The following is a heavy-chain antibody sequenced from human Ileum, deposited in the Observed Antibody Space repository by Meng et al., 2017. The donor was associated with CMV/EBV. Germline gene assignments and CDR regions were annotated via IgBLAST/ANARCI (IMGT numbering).Heavy chain of an antibody. CDR2: IFGSGST. Sequence: GESLKISCAASGFTFSTYYMSWVRQAPGKGLEWVSSIFGSGSTFYRDPVKGRFTISRDNSKNTLYLQMNSLRGEDTAVYYCAVIVEYLSSPVDCWGQGALVTVSS. D-gene: IGHD2-21*01. V-gene: IGHV3-53*01. CDR3: AVIVEYLSSPVDC. CDR1: GFTFSTYY. J-gene: IGHJ4*02.